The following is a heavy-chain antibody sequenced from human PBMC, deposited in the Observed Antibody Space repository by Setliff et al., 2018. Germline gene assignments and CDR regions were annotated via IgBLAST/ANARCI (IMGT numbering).Heavy chain of an antibody. D-gene: IGHD3-3*01. Sequence: ASVKVSCKASGYTFTSYDINWVRQATGQGLEWMGWMNPNSGNTGYAQKFQGRVTITRNTSISTAYMDLSSLRFEDTAVYHCARAQSWSGGPYYFDNWGQGTLVTVSS. CDR3: ARAQSWSGGPYYFDN. J-gene: IGHJ4*02. CDR2: MNPNSGNT. CDR1: GYTFTSYD. V-gene: IGHV1-8*03.